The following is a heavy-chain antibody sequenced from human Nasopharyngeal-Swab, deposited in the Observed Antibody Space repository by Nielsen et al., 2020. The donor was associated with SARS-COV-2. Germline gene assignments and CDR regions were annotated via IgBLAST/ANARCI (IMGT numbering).Heavy chain of an antibody. Sequence: GESLKISCAASGFTFSSYGMHWVRQAPGKGLEWVAVISYDGSNKYYADSVKGRFTIPRDNSKNTLYLQMNSLRAEDTAVYYCARANSSSWSFDYWGQGTLVTVSS. V-gene: IGHV3-30*03. D-gene: IGHD6-13*01. CDR3: ARANSSSWSFDY. CDR2: ISYDGSNK. CDR1: GFTFSSYG. J-gene: IGHJ4*02.